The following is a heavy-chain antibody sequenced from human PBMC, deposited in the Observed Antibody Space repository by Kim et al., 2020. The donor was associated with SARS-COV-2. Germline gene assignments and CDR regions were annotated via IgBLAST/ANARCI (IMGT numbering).Heavy chain of an antibody. D-gene: IGHD3-16*01. J-gene: IGHJ4*02. CDR1: GGSISGYH. V-gene: IGHV4-59*01. CDR2: IYYSGNT. CDR3: ARGTYGYVWGSYGFVY. Sequence: SETLSLTCTVSGGSISGYHWSWIRQSPGRGLEWIGYIYYSGNTNYSPSLKSRVTISIDTSKNQFSLKLRSVTAADTAVYYCARGTYGYVWGSYGFVYWGQGTLVTVSS.